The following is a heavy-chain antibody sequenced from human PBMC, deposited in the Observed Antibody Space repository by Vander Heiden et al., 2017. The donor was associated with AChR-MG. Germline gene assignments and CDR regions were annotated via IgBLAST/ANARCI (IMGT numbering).Heavy chain of an antibody. CDR2: ISWNSGSI. V-gene: IGHV3-9*01. CDR3: GKGSGIAAADIDS. CDR1: GFTFDDYA. D-gene: IGHD6-13*01. J-gene: IGHJ4*02. Sequence: EVRLVESGGGLVQPGRSLRLSCAASGFTFDDYAMHWVRQAPGKGLEWVAGISWNSGSIAYADSVKGRFTISRDNAKNSLSLEMNSLRAEDTALYYCGKGSGIAAADIDSWGQGTLVTVSS.